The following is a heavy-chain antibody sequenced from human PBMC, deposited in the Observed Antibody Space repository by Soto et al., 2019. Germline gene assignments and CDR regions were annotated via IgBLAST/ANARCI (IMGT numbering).Heavy chain of an antibody. D-gene: IGHD6-13*01. J-gene: IGHJ3*02. Sequence: EVQLLESGGGLVQPGGSLRLSCAASGFTFSSYAMSWVRQAPGKGLEWVSAISGSGGSTYYADSVKGRFTISRDNSKNTLYLQMNSLRAEDTAVYYCAKGRQPRGYSSSPDAFDIWGQGTMVTVSS. CDR2: ISGSGGST. CDR3: AKGRQPRGYSSSPDAFDI. CDR1: GFTFSSYA. V-gene: IGHV3-23*01.